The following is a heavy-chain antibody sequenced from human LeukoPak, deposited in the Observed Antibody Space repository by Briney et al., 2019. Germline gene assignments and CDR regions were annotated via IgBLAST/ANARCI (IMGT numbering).Heavy chain of an antibody. CDR1: GGTFSSYA. D-gene: IGHD6-19*01. CDR2: ISGYNGNT. V-gene: IGHV1-18*01. J-gene: IGHJ4*02. Sequence: ASVKVSCKASGGTFSSYAISWVPQAPGQGLEWMGWISGYNGNTNYAQKLQGRVTMTTDTSTSTVYMELRSLRSDDTAVYYCAREEVRRAVAGYFDNWGQGTLVTVSS. CDR3: AREEVRRAVAGYFDN.